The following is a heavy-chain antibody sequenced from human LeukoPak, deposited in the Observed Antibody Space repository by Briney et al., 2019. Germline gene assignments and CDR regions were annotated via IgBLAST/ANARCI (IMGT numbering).Heavy chain of an antibody. CDR1: GFTFSNYG. D-gene: IGHD4-17*01. J-gene: IGHJ4*02. Sequence: GGSLRLSCSASGFTFSNYGMSWVRQAPGKGLEWVSGIHGSSGSTYYADSVKGRSTISRDNSKNTLYLQMNSLRAEDTAVYYCARGPHRYGDYYFDYWGQGTLVTVSS. V-gene: IGHV3-23*01. CDR3: ARGPHRYGDYYFDY. CDR2: IHGSSGST.